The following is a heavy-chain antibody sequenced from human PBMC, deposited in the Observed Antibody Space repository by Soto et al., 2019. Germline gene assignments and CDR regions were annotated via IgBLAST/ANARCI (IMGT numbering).Heavy chain of an antibody. J-gene: IGHJ4*02. CDR3: AKMTSSGWYDPVFH. CDR1: GFSFSDYY. Sequence: QMQLVESGGGLVKTRGSLRLSCVASGFSFSDYYMSWVRQAPGKGLEWISYISGSSSNIYYADSVKGRFTISRDNAENSVFLQMNNLRAEDTARYYCAKMTSSGWYDPVFHWGQGTLVTVSS. D-gene: IGHD6-19*01. CDR2: ISGSSSNI. V-gene: IGHV3-11*01.